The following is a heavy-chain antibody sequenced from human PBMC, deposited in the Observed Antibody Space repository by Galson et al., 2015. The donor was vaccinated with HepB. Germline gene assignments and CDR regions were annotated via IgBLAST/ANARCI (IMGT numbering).Heavy chain of an antibody. D-gene: IGHD3-16*01. J-gene: IGHJ4*02. V-gene: IGHV3-74*01. CDR2: INRDGSRT. Sequence: SLRLSCAASGFTFNNYWMHWVRQVPGKGLVWVSHINRDGSRTDYADSVKGRFTIFRDNAQNTLYLQMNSLRAEDTALYYCARDVGGGDDYWGQGTLVTVSS. CDR3: ARDVGGGDDY. CDR1: GFTFNNYW.